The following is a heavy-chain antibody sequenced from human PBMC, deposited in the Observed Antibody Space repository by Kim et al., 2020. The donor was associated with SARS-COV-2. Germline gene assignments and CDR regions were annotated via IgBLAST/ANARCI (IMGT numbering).Heavy chain of an antibody. D-gene: IGHD6-13*01. CDR3: ASGGIAAAGTYGMDV. V-gene: IGHV6-1*01. J-gene: IGHJ6*02. Sequence: VSVKSRITINPDTSKNQFSLQLNSVTPEDTAVYYCASGGIAAAGTYGMDVWGQGTTVTVSS.